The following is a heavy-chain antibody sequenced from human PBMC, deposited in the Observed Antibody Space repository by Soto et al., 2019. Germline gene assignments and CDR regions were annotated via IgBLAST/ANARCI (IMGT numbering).Heavy chain of an antibody. CDR1: GGSFSGYY. Sequence: SETLSLTCAVYGGSFSGYYWSWIRQPPGKGLEWIGEINHSGSTNYNPSLKSRVTISVDTSKNQFSLKLSSVTAADTAVYYCARXLVAVAGTFQSRENTDYWGQGTLVTVSS. CDR2: INHSGST. V-gene: IGHV4-34*01. CDR3: ARXLVAVAGTFQSRENTDY. D-gene: IGHD6-19*01. J-gene: IGHJ4*02.